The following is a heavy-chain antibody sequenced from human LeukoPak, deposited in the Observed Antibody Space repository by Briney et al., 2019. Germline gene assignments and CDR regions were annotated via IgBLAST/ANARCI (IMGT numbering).Heavy chain of an antibody. V-gene: IGHV4-61*02. Sequence: TSETLSLTCTVSGGSISSGNYYWSWIRQPAGKGLEWIGRIYTSGTTNYNPSLKSRVTIPVDTSKNQFSLRLSSVTAADTAVYYCAGDGRVPAAMGYYYYYGMDVWGQGTTVTVSS. J-gene: IGHJ6*02. CDR3: AGDGRVPAAMGYYYYYGMDV. CDR1: GGSISSGNYY. D-gene: IGHD2-2*01. CDR2: IYTSGTT.